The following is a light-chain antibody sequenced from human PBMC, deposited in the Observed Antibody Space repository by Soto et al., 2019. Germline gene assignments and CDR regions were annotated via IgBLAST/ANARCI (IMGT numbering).Light chain of an antibody. CDR1: QSVSSSY. CDR3: QQHETSPPT. J-gene: IGKJ3*01. Sequence: EIRLTHSPGTLSLSPRERATLSCRPSQSVSSSYLAWYPQKPGQAPRLLIYGASSRATGIPARFSGSGSGTDFSLTISGLESEDFAVYYCQQHETSPPTFGPGTKVDIK. V-gene: IGKV3-20*01. CDR2: GAS.